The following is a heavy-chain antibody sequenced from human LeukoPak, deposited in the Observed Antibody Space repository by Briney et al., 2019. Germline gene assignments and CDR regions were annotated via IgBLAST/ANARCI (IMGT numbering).Heavy chain of an antibody. Sequence: GGSLRLSCAASGFTFSDYYMGWIRQAPGKGLEWVSSISRGGNSVYYADSVRGRFTISRDNAKNSLYLQMNSLRAEDTALYYCAKDMNMVRGVITDYSFDYWGQGTLVTVSS. CDR2: ISRGGNSV. CDR1: GFTFSDYY. CDR3: AKDMNMVRGVITDYSFDY. J-gene: IGHJ4*02. V-gene: IGHV3-11*01. D-gene: IGHD3-10*01.